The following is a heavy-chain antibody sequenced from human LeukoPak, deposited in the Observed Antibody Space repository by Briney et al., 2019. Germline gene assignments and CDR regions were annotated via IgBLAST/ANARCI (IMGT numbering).Heavy chain of an antibody. CDR2: ISGYNGNT. D-gene: IGHD3-22*01. CDR3: ARSYDNSDYPCFDY. V-gene: IGHV1-18*01. CDR1: GYTFTSYG. J-gene: IGHJ4*02. Sequence: ASVKVSCKASGYTFTSYGISWVRQAPGQGLEWMGWISGYNGNTNYAQKLQGRVTMTTDTSTSTAYMELRSLRSDDTAVYYCARSYDNSDYPCFDYWGQGTLVTVSA.